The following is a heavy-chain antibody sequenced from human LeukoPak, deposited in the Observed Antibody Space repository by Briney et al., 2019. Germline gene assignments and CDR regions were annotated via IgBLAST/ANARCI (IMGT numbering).Heavy chain of an antibody. Sequence: SETLSLTCTVSGGSISSGGYYCSWIRQHPGKGLEWIGYIYYSGSTYYNPSLKSRVTISVDTSKNQFSLRLSSVTAADAAVYYCARDALPLDYWGQGTLVTVSS. CDR3: ARDALPLDY. V-gene: IGHV4-31*03. J-gene: IGHJ4*02. CDR2: IYYSGST. CDR1: GGSISSGGYY.